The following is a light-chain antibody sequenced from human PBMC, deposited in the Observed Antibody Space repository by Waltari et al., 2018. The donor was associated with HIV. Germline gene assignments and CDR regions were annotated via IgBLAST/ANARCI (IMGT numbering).Light chain of an antibody. CDR1: SSAIGGYNR. J-gene: IGLJ3*02. V-gene: IGLV2-18*02. CDR3: SSYTTSSTWV. CDR2: EVT. Sequence: QSALTQPPSVSGALGQSVTISCTGTSSAIGGYNRVSWSQQSPGTAHKLRIYEVTYRPSGVPVRFSGSKSGNTASLTISGLQADDEADYYCSSYTTSSTWVFGGGTKLTVL.